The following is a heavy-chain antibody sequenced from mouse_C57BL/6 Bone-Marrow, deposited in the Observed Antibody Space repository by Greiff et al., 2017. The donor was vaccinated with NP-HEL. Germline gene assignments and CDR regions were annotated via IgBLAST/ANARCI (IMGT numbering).Heavy chain of an antibody. J-gene: IGHJ4*01. CDR2: IWGVGST. D-gene: IGHD2-2*01. CDR1: GFSLTSYG. Sequence: VMLVESGPGLVAPSQSLSITCTVSGFSLTSYGVAWVRPSPGKGLEWLGVIWGVGSTNYNSALKSRLSISKDNSKSQVFLKMNSLQTDDTAMYYCARYGYDYAMDYWGQGTSVTVSS. CDR3: ARYGYDYAMDY. V-gene: IGHV2-6*01.